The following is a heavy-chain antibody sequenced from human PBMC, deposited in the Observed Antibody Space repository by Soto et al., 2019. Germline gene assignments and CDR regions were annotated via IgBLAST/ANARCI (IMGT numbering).Heavy chain of an antibody. D-gene: IGHD3-22*01. J-gene: IGHJ4*02. V-gene: IGHV3-15*07. Sequence: WVRQPPGKGLEWVGRIKSKADGETADYATFVKGRFTISRDDSKNALFLQMNSLKTEDTAVYYCAAERAYFHDSIGHLSIDFWGQGTQVTVSS. CDR3: AAERAYFHDSIGHLSIDF. CDR2: IKSKADGETA.